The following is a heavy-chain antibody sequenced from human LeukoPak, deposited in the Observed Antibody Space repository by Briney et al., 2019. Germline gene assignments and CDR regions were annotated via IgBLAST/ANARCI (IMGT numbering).Heavy chain of an antibody. D-gene: IGHD1-1*01. V-gene: IGHV4-4*02. Sequence: PSGTLSLTCGVSGDSISSSTWWNRVRQPPGKGLEWIGEIYHSGSTNSNPSLKSRVIISVDKTKNQFSLKLNSVTAADTAMYYCARGHNENRYKSTIDIWGQGTMVTVSS. J-gene: IGHJ3*02. CDR3: ARGHNENRYKSTIDI. CDR1: GDSISSSTW. CDR2: IYHSGST.